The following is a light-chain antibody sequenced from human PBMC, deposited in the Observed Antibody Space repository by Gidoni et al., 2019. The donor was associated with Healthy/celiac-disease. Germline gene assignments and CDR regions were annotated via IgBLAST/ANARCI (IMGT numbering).Light chain of an antibody. Sequence: DIQMTQSPSALSASVGDRVTITCQASQDISNYLNWYQQKPGKAPKHLIYDASNLETGVPSRFSGSGSGTDFPFPTSSLQPEDFATYSCQQYDNPYTFXQXTKLEIK. V-gene: IGKV1-33*01. CDR1: QDISNY. CDR2: DAS. CDR3: QQYDNPYT. J-gene: IGKJ2*01.